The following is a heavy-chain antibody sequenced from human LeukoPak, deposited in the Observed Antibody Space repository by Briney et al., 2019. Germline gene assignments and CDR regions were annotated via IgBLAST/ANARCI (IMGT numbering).Heavy chain of an antibody. CDR1: GGSISSYY. D-gene: IGHD3-22*01. CDR2: IYYSGST. CDR3: ARGRYYYDSSGNNWFDP. V-gene: IGHV4-59*01. J-gene: IGHJ5*02. Sequence: SETLSLTCTVSGGSISSYYWSWIWQPPGKGLEWIGYIYYSGSTNYNPSLKSRVTISVDTSKNQFSLKLSSVTAADTAVYYCARGRYYYDSSGNNWFDPWGQGTLVTVSS.